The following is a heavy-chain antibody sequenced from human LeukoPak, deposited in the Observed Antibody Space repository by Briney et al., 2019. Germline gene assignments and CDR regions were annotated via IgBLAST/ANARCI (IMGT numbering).Heavy chain of an antibody. V-gene: IGHV3-53*01. CDR2: INSDGST. CDR3: ARDLNC. J-gene: IGHJ4*02. CDR1: GFPFSNRY. Sequence: PGGSLPLSCVASGFPFSNRYITWVRQAPGKGLEWVSIINSDGSTYYTDSVKGRITISRDNSKNTVFLQMNSLRAEDTAVYYCARDLNCWGQGTLVTVSS.